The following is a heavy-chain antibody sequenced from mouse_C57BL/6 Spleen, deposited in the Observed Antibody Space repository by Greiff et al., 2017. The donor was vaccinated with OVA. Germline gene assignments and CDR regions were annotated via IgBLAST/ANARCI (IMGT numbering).Heavy chain of an antibody. Sequence: VQLQQPGAELVKPGASVKLSCKASGYTFTSYWMQWVKQRPGQGLEWIGEIDPSDSYTNYNQKFKGKATLTVDTSSSTAYMQLSSLTSEDSAVYYCARQDYAMDYWGQGTSVTVSS. J-gene: IGHJ4*01. CDR1: GYTFTSYW. CDR2: IDPSDSYT. CDR3: ARQDYAMDY. V-gene: IGHV1-50*01.